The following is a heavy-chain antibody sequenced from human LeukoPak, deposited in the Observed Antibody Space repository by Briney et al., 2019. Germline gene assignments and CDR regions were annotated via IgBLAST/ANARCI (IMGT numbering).Heavy chain of an antibody. CDR1: GGSISSYY. CDR2: IYTSGSA. CDR3: ASGYYDSSGYYNY. J-gene: IGHJ4*02. V-gene: IGHV4-4*07. Sequence: PSETLSLTCTVSGGSISSYYWSWIRQPAAKGLEWIGRIYTSGSANYNPSLKSRVTMSVDTSKNQFSLRLSSVTAADTALYYCASGYYDSSGYYNYWGQGTLVTVSS. D-gene: IGHD3-22*01.